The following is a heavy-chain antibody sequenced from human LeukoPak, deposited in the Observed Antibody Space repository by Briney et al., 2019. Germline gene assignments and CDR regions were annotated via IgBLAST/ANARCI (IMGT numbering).Heavy chain of an antibody. V-gene: IGHV4-39*07. J-gene: IGHJ4*02. Sequence: PSETLSLTCAVSGGSINSNNYYWGWIRQPPGKGLEWIGRMSSSGSTYFNPSLESRVTISVDTSKNILSLKLSSVTAADTAVYYCARLGNGDYPDYWGQGTLVTVSS. D-gene: IGHD4-17*01. CDR3: ARLGNGDYPDY. CDR2: MSSSGST. CDR1: GGSINSNNYY.